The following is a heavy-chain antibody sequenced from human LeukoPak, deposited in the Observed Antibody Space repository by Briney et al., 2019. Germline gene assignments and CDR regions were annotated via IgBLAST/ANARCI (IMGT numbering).Heavy chain of an antibody. V-gene: IGHV3-30*02. CDR2: IRYDGNNK. Sequence: GGSLRLSCAASGFTFSSSDMHWVRQAPGKGLEWVAFIRYDGNNKYYADSVKGRLTITRDNSKNTLYLQMNSLRAEDTAVYYCAKGHSSYYYYYMDVWGKGTTVTISS. CDR1: GFTFSSSD. CDR3: AKGHSSYYYYYMDV. D-gene: IGHD6-13*01. J-gene: IGHJ6*03.